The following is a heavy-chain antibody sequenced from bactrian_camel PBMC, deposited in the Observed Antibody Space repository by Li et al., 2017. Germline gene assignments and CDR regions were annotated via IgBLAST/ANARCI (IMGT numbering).Heavy chain of an antibody. Sequence: HVQLVESGGGSVQAGGSLRLSCAASGVQVTTNCMGWFRQAPGKEREGVAMIYTGGTPTYYADSVKGRFTISRDDAKNTVYLQMNSLRPEDTAMYYCAADRLACLTQMPRPMSPRAYNLWGQGTQVTVS. CDR1: GVQVTTNC. CDR3: AADRLACLTQMPRPMSPRAYNL. V-gene: IGHV3S54*01. D-gene: IGHD1*01. J-gene: IGHJ4*01. CDR2: IYTGGTPT.